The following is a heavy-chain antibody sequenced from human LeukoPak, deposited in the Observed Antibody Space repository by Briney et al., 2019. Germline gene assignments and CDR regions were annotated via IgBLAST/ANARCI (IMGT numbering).Heavy chain of an antibody. CDR1: GFTFSTYS. CDR2: ISSSSRYI. J-gene: IGHJ4*02. V-gene: IGHV3-21*01. CDR3: ARDFAGHCSSSNCYADY. D-gene: IGHD2-2*01. Sequence: GGSLRLSCAVSGFTFSTYSMNWVRQAPGKGLEWVSSISSSSRYIYYADSVKGRFTISRDNAKNSLYLQLSSLRAEDTAVYYCARDFAGHCSSSNCYADYWGQGTLVTVPS.